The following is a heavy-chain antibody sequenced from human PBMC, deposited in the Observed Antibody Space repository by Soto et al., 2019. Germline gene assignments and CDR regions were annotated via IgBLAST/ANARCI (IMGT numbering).Heavy chain of an antibody. CDR2: IIPMFSTT. CDR3: AIDHGDHNYHYYGLDV. D-gene: IGHD4-17*01. V-gene: IGHV1-69*13. Sequence: SVKVTCKASGGTLSSHAITWVRQAPGQGLEWMGVIIPMFSTTNYAQKFQGRVTITADESTSAAYMEVRSLRSEDTAVYFCAIDHGDHNYHYYGLDVWGQGTTVTVSS. J-gene: IGHJ6*02. CDR1: GGTLSSHA.